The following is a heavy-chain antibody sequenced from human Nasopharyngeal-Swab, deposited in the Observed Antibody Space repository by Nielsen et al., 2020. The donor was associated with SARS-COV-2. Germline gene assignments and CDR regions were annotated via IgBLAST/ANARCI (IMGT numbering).Heavy chain of an antibody. Sequence: ASVQVSCKASGYTFTSYYMHWLRQAPPQGLEWMGIINPSGGSTSYAQKFQGRVTMTRDTSTSTVYLALSSLRSEDTAVYYWARFEGEYYDFWSGYYEYWGQGTLVPVSS. CDR1: GYTFTSYY. D-gene: IGHD3-3*01. V-gene: IGHV1-46*01. J-gene: IGHJ4*02. CDR3: ARFEGEYYDFWSGYYEY. CDR2: INPSGGST.